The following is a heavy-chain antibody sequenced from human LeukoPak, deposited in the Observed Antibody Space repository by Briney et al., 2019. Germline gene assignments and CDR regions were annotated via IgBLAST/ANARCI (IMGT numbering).Heavy chain of an antibody. CDR3: ARVGRVRKLDYYYMDV. V-gene: IGHV4-39*07. D-gene: IGHD1-1*01. Sequence: SETLSLTCTVSGGSTSSSSYYWGWIRQPPGKGLEWIGSIYYSGSTYYNPSLKSRVTISVDTSKNQFSLKLSSVTAADTAVYYCARVGRVRKLDYYYMDVWGKGTTVTVSS. CDR2: IYYSGST. J-gene: IGHJ6*03. CDR1: GGSTSSSSYY.